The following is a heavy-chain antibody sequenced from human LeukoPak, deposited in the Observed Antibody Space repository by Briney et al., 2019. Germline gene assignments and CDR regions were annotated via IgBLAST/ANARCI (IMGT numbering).Heavy chain of an antibody. V-gene: IGHV1-69*04. CDR2: IIPILCIA. CDR3: ATTYSSSWYYPFDY. J-gene: IGHJ4*02. D-gene: IGHD6-13*01. Sequence: GASVKVSCKASGGTFSSYAISWVRQAPGQGLEWMGRIIPILCIANYAQKFQGRVTITADKSTSTAYMELSSLRSEDTAVYYCATTYSSSWYYPFDYWGQGTLVTVSP. CDR1: GGTFSSYA.